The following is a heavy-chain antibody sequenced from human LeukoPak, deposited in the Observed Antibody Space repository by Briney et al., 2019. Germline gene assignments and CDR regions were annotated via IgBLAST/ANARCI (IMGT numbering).Heavy chain of an antibody. CDR1: GDSISDDY. CDR2: IHSGGTT. V-gene: IGHV4-4*07. J-gene: IGHJ6*03. CDR3: ARDNGSGYTKGYEHYYYYLDV. Sequence: PSEALSLTCTVSGDSISDDYYTWMRQPAGKGLEWIGRIHSGGTTNYNPSLMSRVTLSIDKSKKHISLRLTSVTAADTALYYCARDNGSGYTKGYEHYYYYLDVWGKGTTVTVSS. D-gene: IGHD3-3*02.